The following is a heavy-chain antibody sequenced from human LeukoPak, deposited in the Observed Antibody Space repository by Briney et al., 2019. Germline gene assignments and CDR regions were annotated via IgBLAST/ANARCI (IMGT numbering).Heavy chain of an antibody. V-gene: IGHV3-23*01. J-gene: IGHJ4*02. D-gene: IGHD7-27*01. Sequence: QTGGSLRLSCAASGFTFSSYTMSRVRQAPGKGLEWVSTITTSDGNTYYADPVKGRFTVSRDNSKNTLFLQMNSLRAEDTAVYYCAKDGGLWVSAHWGDSWGRGTLVTVSS. CDR2: ITTSDGNT. CDR3: AKDGGLWVSAHWGDS. CDR1: GFTFSSYT.